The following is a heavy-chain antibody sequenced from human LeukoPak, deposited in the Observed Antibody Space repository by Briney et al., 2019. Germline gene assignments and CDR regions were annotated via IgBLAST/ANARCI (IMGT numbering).Heavy chain of an antibody. J-gene: IGHJ4*02. CDR3: ARFGRDRGDYIDPFDH. D-gene: IGHD4-17*01. CDR2: ITTYNNNT. Sequence: ASVKVSCTTSGYTFTSYSVTWVRQAPGQGLEWVGWITTYNNNTKFAREVQGRVTLTTDTSTSTAYMELRSLRSHDTAVYYCARFGRDRGDYIDPFDHWGQGTLVIVSS. CDR1: GYTFTSYS. V-gene: IGHV1-18*01.